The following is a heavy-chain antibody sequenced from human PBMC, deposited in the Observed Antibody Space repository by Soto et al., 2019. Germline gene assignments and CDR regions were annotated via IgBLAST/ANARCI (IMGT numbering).Heavy chain of an antibody. J-gene: IGHJ6*02. D-gene: IGHD3-16*01. CDR1: GFSLSTSGMC. CDR2: IYWDDDK. Sequence: SGTWLGSPTQTLTLTCTFSGFSLSTSGMCVIWSRQPPGKALVWLALIYWDDDKYYSTSLETSLTISKDTSKNQVVLTMTNVDSFYSSTFHSAPMRDYHHLDSYFGQDVWGQGTT. V-gene: IGHV2-70*13. CDR3: APMRDYHHLDSYFGQDV.